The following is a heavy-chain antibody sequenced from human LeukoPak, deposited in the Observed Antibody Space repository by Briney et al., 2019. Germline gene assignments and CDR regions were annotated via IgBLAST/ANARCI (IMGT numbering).Heavy chain of an antibody. J-gene: IGHJ4*02. CDR1: GFTVSNNY. CDR3: ASLWFGELIPDY. D-gene: IGHD3-10*01. Sequence: GGSLRLSCAATGFTVSNNYMSWVRQAPGRGLEWVSVIYSGGSTDYADSVKGRFTISRDNSKNMLYLQMNSLRAEDTAVYYCASLWFGELIPDYWGQGTLVTVSS. CDR2: IYSGGST. V-gene: IGHV3-66*01.